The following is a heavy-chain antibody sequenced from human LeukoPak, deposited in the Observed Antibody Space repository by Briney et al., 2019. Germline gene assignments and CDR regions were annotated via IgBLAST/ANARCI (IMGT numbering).Heavy chain of an antibody. CDR3: ARSGDYPGAFDI. V-gene: IGHV4-38-2*02. D-gene: IGHD4-17*01. CDR2: IYHSGST. Sequence: SETLSLTCTVSGYSISSGYYWGWIRQPPGKGLEWIGSIYHSGSTYYNPSLKSRVTISVDTSKIQFSLKLSSVTAADTAVYYCARSGDYPGAFDIWGQGTMVTVSS. CDR1: GYSISSGYY. J-gene: IGHJ3*02.